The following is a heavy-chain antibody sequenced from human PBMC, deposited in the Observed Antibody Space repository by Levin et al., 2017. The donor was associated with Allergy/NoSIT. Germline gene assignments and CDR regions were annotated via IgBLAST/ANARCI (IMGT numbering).Heavy chain of an antibody. J-gene: IGHJ6*02. V-gene: IGHV3-30*04. Sequence: GGSLRLSCAASGFTFSSYAMHWVRQAPGKGLEWVAVISYDGSNKYYADSVKGRFTISRDNSKNTLYLQMNSLRAEDTAVYYCARVANPSSSKSVDYYYGMDVWGQGTTVTVSS. D-gene: IGHD6-6*01. CDR2: ISYDGSNK. CDR1: GFTFSSYA. CDR3: ARVANPSSSKSVDYYYGMDV.